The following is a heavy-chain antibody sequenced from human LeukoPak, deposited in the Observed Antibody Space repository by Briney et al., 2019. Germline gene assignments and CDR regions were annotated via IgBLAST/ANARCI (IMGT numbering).Heavy chain of an antibody. Sequence: GGSLRLSCAASGFTFSNAWMSWVRLAPGKGLEWVGRIKSKTDGGTTDYAAPVKGRFTISRDDSKNTLYLQMNSLKTEDTAVYYCTALREIQLWLEYYYYYMDVWGKGTTVTVSS. V-gene: IGHV3-15*01. CDR1: GFTFSNAW. D-gene: IGHD5-18*01. CDR2: IKSKTDGGTT. CDR3: TALREIQLWLEYYYYYMDV. J-gene: IGHJ6*03.